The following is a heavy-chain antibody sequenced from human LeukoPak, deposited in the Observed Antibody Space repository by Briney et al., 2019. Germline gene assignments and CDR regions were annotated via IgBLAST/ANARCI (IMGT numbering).Heavy chain of an antibody. CDR2: ISGYNGNT. J-gene: IGHJ5*02. CDR3: ARPGCSGGNCYSSADH. V-gene: IGHV1-18*01. D-gene: IGHD2-15*01. CDR1: GYTFTRYG. Sequence: ASVKVSCKASGYTFTRYGIGWVRQAPGQGLEWMGWISGYNGNTNYVPKFQDRLTMTTDTSTTIAYMELRSLRSDDTAVYYCARPGCSGGNCYSSADHWGQGTLVTVSS.